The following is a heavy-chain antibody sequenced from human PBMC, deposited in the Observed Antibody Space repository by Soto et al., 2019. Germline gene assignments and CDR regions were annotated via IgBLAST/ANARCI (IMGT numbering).Heavy chain of an antibody. V-gene: IGHV3-33*01. J-gene: IGHJ4*02. CDR1: GFSFSPSG. CDR2: IWNDGTTT. Sequence: ESGGGVAQPGRSLRLSCATSGFSFSPSGMHWVRQAPGKGLEWLAIIWNDGTTTYYADSVKGRFTISRDNSKNTLYLQMNSLRDEDTAVYYCARDGSHYDVDYWGQGTLVTVSS. CDR3: ARDGSHYDVDY. D-gene: IGHD4-4*01.